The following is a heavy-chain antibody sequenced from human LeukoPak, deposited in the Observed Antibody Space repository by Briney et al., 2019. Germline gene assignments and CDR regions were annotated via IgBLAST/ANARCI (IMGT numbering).Heavy chain of an antibody. CDR1: GFTFSSYS. J-gene: IGHJ4*02. CDR3: ARKLGGWSPSVDY. Sequence: PGGSLRLSCAASGFTFSSYSMNWVRQAPGKGLEWVSSISSSSSYIYYADSVKGRFTISRDNAKNSLYLQMNSLRAEDTAVYYCARKLGGWSPSVDYWGQGTLVTVSS. V-gene: IGHV3-21*01. D-gene: IGHD6-19*01. CDR2: ISSSSSYI.